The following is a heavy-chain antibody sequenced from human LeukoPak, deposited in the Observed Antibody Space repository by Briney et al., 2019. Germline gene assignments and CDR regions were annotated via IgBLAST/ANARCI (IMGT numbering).Heavy chain of an antibody. Sequence: ASVTVSCTASGGTFSSYAISWVRQAPGQGLEWMGGIIPIFGTANYAQKFQGRVTITADESTSTAYMELSSLRSEDTAVYYCASGPGSWDGYNTFTNDYWGQGTLVTVSS. J-gene: IGHJ4*02. CDR3: ASGPGSWDGYNTFTNDY. V-gene: IGHV1-69*13. CDR1: GGTFSSYA. CDR2: IIPIFGTA. D-gene: IGHD5-24*01.